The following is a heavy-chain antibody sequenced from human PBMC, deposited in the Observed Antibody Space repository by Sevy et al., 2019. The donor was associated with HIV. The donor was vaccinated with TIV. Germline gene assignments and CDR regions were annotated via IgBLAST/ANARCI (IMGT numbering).Heavy chain of an antibody. J-gene: IGHJ4*02. CDR1: GFTFSSYA. V-gene: IGHV3-30*04. CDR2: ISYDGSNK. Sequence: GWSLRLSCAASGFTFSSYAMHWVRQAPGKGLEWVAVISYDGSNKYYADSVKGRFTISRDNSKNTLYLQMNSLRAEDTAVYYCARVAEIRAYYDILTGSYYFDYWGQGTLVTVSS. CDR3: ARVAEIRAYYDILTGSYYFDY. D-gene: IGHD3-9*01.